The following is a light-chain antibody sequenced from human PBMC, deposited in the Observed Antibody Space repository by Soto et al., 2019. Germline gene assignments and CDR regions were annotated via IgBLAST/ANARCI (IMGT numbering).Light chain of an antibody. Sequence: ESVLTQSPGTLSLSPGERATLSCRASQSVSTSYLAWYQQKPGQAPRVIMYGASRRATGIPDRFSGGGSGTDFTLTISRLEPEDFAVYFCQQYAGPPTTFGQGTRLEIK. V-gene: IGKV3-20*01. CDR3: QQYAGPPTT. CDR2: GAS. CDR1: QSVSTSY. J-gene: IGKJ5*01.